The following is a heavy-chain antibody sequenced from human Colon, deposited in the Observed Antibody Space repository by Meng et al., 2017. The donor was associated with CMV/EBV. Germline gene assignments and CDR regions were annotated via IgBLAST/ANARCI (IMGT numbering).Heavy chain of an antibody. CDR1: GGSISSYY. CDR2: IYPSGFP. V-gene: IGHV4-4*07. Sequence: QGQLQESGPGLVKPSETLSFSCTVSGGSISSYYWSWIRQPAGKGLEWIGRIYPSGFPKYKPSLESRVTMSADTSKNQISLKLTSVTAADTAVYYCARAQYTYGYWIFDYWGQGTLVTVSS. J-gene: IGHJ4*02. CDR3: ARAQYTYGYWIFDY. D-gene: IGHD5-18*01.